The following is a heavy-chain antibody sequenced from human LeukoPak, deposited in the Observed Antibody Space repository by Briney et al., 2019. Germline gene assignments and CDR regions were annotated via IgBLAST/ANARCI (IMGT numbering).Heavy chain of an antibody. V-gene: IGHV3-53*01. CDR1: GFTFSSYT. J-gene: IGHJ4*02. D-gene: IGHD3-22*01. CDR2: IYSGGST. Sequence: GGSLRLSCAASGFTFSSYTMSWVRQAPGKGLEWVSVIYSGGSTYYADSVKGRFTISRDNSKNTLYLQMNSLRAEDTAVYYCARGYYDSSGYSNDYWGQGTLVTVSS. CDR3: ARGYYDSSGYSNDY.